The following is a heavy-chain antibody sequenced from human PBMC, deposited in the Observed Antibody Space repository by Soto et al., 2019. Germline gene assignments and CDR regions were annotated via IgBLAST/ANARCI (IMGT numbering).Heavy chain of an antibody. V-gene: IGHV3-30-3*01. J-gene: IGHJ4*02. Sequence: QSGGSLRLSCAASGFTFSSYAMHWVRQAPGKGLEWVAVISYDGSNKYYADSVKGRFTISRDNSKNTLYLQMNSLRAEDTAVYYCAIAPGDSYYYDSSGYYHTDYWGQGTLVTVSS. CDR2: ISYDGSNK. CDR3: AIAPGDSYYYDSSGYYHTDY. CDR1: GFTFSSYA. D-gene: IGHD3-22*01.